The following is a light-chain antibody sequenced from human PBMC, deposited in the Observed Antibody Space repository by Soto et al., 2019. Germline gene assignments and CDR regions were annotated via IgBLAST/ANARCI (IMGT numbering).Light chain of an antibody. Sequence: QAVVTQPRSVSGSPGQSVTISCTGTSSDVGGYNYVSWYQQHPGKAPKLMIYDVSKRPSGVPDRFSGSKSGNTASLTISGLQAEDEADYYCCSYAGSYTFPYYVFGTGTKLTV. CDR1: SSDVGGYNY. CDR3: CSYAGSYTFPYYV. J-gene: IGLJ1*01. CDR2: DVS. V-gene: IGLV2-11*01.